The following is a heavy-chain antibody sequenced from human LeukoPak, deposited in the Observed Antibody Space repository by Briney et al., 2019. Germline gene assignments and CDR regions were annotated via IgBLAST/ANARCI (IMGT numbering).Heavy chain of an antibody. CDR2: IKQDGSEK. V-gene: IGHV3-7*01. CDR3: ARDPVLLWFGESAFDI. Sequence: GGSLRLSRAASGFTFSSYWMSWVRQAPGKGLEWVANIKQDGSEKYYVDSVKGRFTISRDNAKNSLYLQMNSLRAEDTAVYYCARDPVLLWFGESAFDIWGQGTMVTVSS. D-gene: IGHD3-10*01. CDR1: GFTFSSYW. J-gene: IGHJ3*02.